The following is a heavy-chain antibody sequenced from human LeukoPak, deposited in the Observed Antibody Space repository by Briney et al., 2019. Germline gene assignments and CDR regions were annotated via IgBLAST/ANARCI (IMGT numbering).Heavy chain of an antibody. CDR3: ATGLLFLEWSHRGASFDY. V-gene: IGHV1-8*01. D-gene: IGHD3-3*01. J-gene: IGHJ4*02. CDR1: GYTFTSYD. CDR2: MNPNSGNT. Sequence: ASVKVSCKAYGYTFTSYDINWVRQATGQGLEWMGWMNPNSGNTGYAQKFQGRVTMTRNTSISTAYMELSSLRSEDTAVYYCATGLLFLEWSHRGASFDYWGQGTLVTVSS.